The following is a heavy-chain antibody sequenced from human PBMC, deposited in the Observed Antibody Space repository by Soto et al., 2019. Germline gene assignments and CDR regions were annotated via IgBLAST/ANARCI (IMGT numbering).Heavy chain of an antibody. CDR2: ISAYNGNT. CDR1: GYTFTSYG. Sequence: QVQLVQSGAEVKKPGASVKVSCKASGYTFTSYGISWVRQAPGQGLEWMGWISAYNGNTNDAQKLQGRVNMTTDTSTSTAYMELRSLRSDDTAVYYCARDRGMVRRLYYFDYWGQGTLVTVSS. V-gene: IGHV1-18*01. J-gene: IGHJ4*02. D-gene: IGHD3-10*01. CDR3: ARDRGMVRRLYYFDY.